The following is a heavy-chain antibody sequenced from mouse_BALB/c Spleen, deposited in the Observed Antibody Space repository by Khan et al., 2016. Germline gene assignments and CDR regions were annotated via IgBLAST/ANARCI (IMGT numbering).Heavy chain of an antibody. CDR2: IHYSGST. D-gene: IGHD2-2*01. CDR1: GYSITSGYS. V-gene: IGHV3-1*02. Sequence: EVQLQEPGPDLVKPSQSLSLTCTVTGYSITSGYSWHWIRQFPGNKLEWMGYIHYSGSTYYDPSLKSRISITRDTPKNQFFLQLNSVTTEDTATXYRARWFLSWFAYWGQGTLVTVSA. J-gene: IGHJ3*01. CDR3: ARWFLSWFAY.